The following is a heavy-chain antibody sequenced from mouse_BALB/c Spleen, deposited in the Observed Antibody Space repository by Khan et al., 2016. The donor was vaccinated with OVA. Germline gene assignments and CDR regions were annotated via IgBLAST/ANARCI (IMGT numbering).Heavy chain of an antibody. CDR3: AIGRGNMGY. Sequence: EVQLQESGPGLVKPSQSLSLTCTVTGYSITSDYAWYWIRQSPGNKLGWMGYKSYSGSTSYNPSLKSRISITRDTSNNPVFLQLNSVNTEDNATCYVAIGRGNMGYCCQGASVAVSS. CDR1: GYSITSDYA. CDR2: KSYSGST. V-gene: IGHV3-2*02. J-gene: IGHJ4*01. D-gene: IGHD2-1*01.